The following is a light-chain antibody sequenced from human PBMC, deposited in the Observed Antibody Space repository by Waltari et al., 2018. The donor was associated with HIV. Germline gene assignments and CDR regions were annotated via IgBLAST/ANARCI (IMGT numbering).Light chain of an antibody. J-gene: IGLJ1*01. CDR2: DVS. CDR1: SSDVGTYNY. V-gene: IGLV2-11*01. Sequence: QSALTQPRSVSGSPGQSVTISCTGTSSDVGTYNYVSWYQQHPGKAPKLILYDVSKRPSGVSDRFSGSKSGTSASLAISGLQSEDEADYYCAARDDSLNGQGVFGTGTRVTVL. CDR3: AARDDSLNGQGV.